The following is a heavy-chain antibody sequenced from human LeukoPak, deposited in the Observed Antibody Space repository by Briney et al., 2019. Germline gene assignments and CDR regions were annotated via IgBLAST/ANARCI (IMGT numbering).Heavy chain of an antibody. J-gene: IGHJ3*02. CDR1: GASVKSDY. CDR3: ARSSAGAFDI. V-gene: IGHV4-59*08. D-gene: IGHD3-22*01. Sequence: SETLSLTCSVSGASVKSDYWSWIRQSPGKGLEWIANVYYSGSTNYNPSLKSRVTISVDASKNQISLKLSSVTAADTAVYYCARSSAGAFDIWGQGTMVTVSS. CDR2: VYYSGST.